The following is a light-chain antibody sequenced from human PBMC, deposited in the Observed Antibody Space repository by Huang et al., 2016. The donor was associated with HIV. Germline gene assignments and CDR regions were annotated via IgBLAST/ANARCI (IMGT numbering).Light chain of an antibody. Sequence: DIQMTQSPSSLSASVGDRITITCQASQDITNYLKWYQHKPGKAPKLLIYDASNLETGVPSRFSGRGSGTDFTFTVSSLQPEDIATYYCQHYNSLPLTFGGGTKVEIK. CDR3: QHYNSLPLT. V-gene: IGKV1-33*01. CDR1: QDITNY. J-gene: IGKJ4*01. CDR2: DAS.